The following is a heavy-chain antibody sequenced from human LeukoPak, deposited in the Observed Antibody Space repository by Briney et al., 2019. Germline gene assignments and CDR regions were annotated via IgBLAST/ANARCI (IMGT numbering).Heavy chain of an antibody. D-gene: IGHD5-18*01. Sequence: GASVKASCKASGYTFTSYGISWVRQAPGQGLEWMGWISAYNGNTNYAQKLQGRVTMTTDTSTSTAYMELRSLRSDDTAVYYCARLEQLWFPDAFDIWGQGTMVTVSS. J-gene: IGHJ3*02. CDR3: ARLEQLWFPDAFDI. CDR1: GYTFTSYG. V-gene: IGHV1-18*01. CDR2: ISAYNGNT.